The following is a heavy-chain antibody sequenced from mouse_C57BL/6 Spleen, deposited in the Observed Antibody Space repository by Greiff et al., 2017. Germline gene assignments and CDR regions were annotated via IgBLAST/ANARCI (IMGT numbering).Heavy chain of an antibody. CDR3: AREHYGSDFDY. D-gene: IGHD1-1*01. V-gene: IGHV5-4*01. CDR2: ISDGGSYT. J-gene: IGHJ2*01. CDR1: GFTFSSYA. Sequence: EVKLMESGGGLVKPGGSLKLSCAASGFTFSSYAMSWVRQTPEKRLEWVATISDGGSYTYYPDNVKGRFTISRDNAKNNLYLQMSHLKSEDTAMYYCAREHYGSDFDYWGQGTTLTVSS.